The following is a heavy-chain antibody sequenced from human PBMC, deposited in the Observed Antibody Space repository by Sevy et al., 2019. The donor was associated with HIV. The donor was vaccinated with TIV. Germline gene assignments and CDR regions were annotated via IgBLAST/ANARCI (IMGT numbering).Heavy chain of an antibody. CDR1: GFTFNMYW. V-gene: IGHV3-7*01. CDR3: ARHCSGGSCYSLLPHYYYGMDV. Sequence: GGSLRLSCAASGFTFNMYWMTWVRQAPGKGREWVANIKEDGGERNYLDSVKGRFTISRDKAKESLYLQINSLRAEDTAVYYCARHCSGGSCYSLLPHYYYGMDVWGQGTTVTVSS. CDR2: IKEDGGER. D-gene: IGHD2-15*01. J-gene: IGHJ6*02.